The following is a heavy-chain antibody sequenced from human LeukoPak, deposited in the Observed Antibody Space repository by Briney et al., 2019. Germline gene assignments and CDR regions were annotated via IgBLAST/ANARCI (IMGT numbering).Heavy chain of an antibody. J-gene: IGHJ4*02. CDR1: GGSILSTDW. D-gene: IGHD1-26*01. CDR2: VHLNGAT. Sequence: SETLSLTCAVSGGSILSTDWWSWVRPPPGKGLEWTGEVHLNGATNYNPSVEGRATMSIDKSKNHLSLEVISVTAADTAMYYCTRESGAFSPFGFWGQGTLVTVSS. V-gene: IGHV4-4*02. CDR3: TRESGAFSPFGF.